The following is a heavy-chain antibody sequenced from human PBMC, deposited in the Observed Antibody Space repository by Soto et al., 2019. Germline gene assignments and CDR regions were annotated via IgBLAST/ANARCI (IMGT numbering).Heavy chain of an antibody. V-gene: IGHV3-33*01. J-gene: IGHJ4*02. CDR3: ARDRAQNCDY. CDR1: GFTFSSYG. Sequence: GGSLRLSCAASGFTFSSYGRHWVRQDPGKGLEWVAVIWYDGSNKYYADSGKGRFTISRDNSKNTLYLQMNSLRAEDTVVYYCARDRAQNCDYWGQGNLVTVAS. CDR2: IWYDGSNK.